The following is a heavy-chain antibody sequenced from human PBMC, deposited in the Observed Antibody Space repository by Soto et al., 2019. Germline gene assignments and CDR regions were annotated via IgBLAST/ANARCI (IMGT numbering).Heavy chain of an antibody. J-gene: IGHJ4*02. V-gene: IGHV1-3*01. CDR2: INAGNGNT. CDR1: TYSFTSHY. Sequence: AASLPACAKSATYSFTSHYIHWRRQAPGQRLEWMGWINAGNGNTKYSQKFQGRVTIPRDTSASTAYMVLSSLRSEVTAVYYCARVSGYYLPVYWGQGTLVTVSS. CDR3: ARVSGYYLPVY. D-gene: IGHD5-12*01.